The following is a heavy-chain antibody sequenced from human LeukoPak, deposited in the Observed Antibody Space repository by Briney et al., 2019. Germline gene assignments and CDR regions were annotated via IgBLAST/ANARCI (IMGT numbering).Heavy chain of an antibody. D-gene: IGHD4-17*01. Sequence: PGGSLRLSCTASGFTFSAYAMVWVRQAPGKGPVWVSAIRGGGTSEFYADSVKGRFRISRDNSKDTLFLQMNSLRAEDTAVYYCARDPNGDYIGAFDMWGPETMVTVSS. CDR3: ARDPNGDYIGAFDM. V-gene: IGHV3-23*01. CDR1: GFTFSAYA. J-gene: IGHJ3*02. CDR2: IRGGGTSE.